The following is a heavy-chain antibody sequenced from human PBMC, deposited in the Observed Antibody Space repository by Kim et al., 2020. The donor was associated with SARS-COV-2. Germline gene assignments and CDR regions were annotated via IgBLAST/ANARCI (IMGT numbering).Heavy chain of an antibody. J-gene: IGHJ4*01. CDR2: IKSKSHAT. CDR3: TVMTLVILDALTRVGY. Sequence: GGSLRLSCVASGFTFSNAWMSWVRQAPGKGLEWVGRIKSKSHATDYAAPVKGRFTISRDDSRNTVYLQMDSLKIEDTAIYYCTVMTLVILDALTRVGYWGQGILVAVSS. D-gene: IGHD1-1*01. V-gene: IGHV3-15*01. CDR1: GFTFSNAW.